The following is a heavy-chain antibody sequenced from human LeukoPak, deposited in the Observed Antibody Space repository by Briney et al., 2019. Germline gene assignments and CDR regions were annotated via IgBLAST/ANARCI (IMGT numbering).Heavy chain of an antibody. CDR3: ARESDGELLKPRLLGMDV. D-gene: IGHD1-7*01. J-gene: IGHJ6*02. CDR1: GFTFSSYS. CDR2: ISSSSSYI. V-gene: IGHV3-21*01. Sequence: GGSLRLSCAASGFTFSSYSMNWVRQAPGKGLEWVSSISSSSSYIYYADSVKGRLTISRDNAKNSLYLQMNSLRAEDTAVYYCARESDGELLKPRLLGMDVWGQGTTVTVSS.